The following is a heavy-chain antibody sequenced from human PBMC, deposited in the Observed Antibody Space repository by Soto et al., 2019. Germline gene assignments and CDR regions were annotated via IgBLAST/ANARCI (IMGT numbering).Heavy chain of an antibody. CDR3: ACFMVRGVIDYFEY. CDR1: GGSISSGGYY. Sequence: SETLSLTCTVSGGSISSGGYYWSWIRQHPGKGLEWIGYINYSASTYYNPSLKRRATISVDPTRSQVSVKLSSVRAADTAVYYCACFMVRGVIDYFEYWGRGTLLTVPS. D-gene: IGHD3-10*01. V-gene: IGHV4-31*03. J-gene: IGHJ4*02. CDR2: INYSAST.